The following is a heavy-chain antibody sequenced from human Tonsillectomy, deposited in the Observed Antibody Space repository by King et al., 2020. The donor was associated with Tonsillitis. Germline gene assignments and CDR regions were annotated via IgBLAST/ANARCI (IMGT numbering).Heavy chain of an antibody. Sequence: LVQSGAEVKKPGASVKVSCKASGYTFTGYYMHWVRQAPGQGLEWMGWINPNSGGTNYAQKVQGRVTMIRDTSISTAYMELSRLRSDDTAVYYCARGALVGAHVDYWGQGTLVTVSS. D-gene: IGHD1-26*01. V-gene: IGHV1-2*02. J-gene: IGHJ4*02. CDR3: ARGALVGAHVDY. CDR1: GYTFTGYY. CDR2: INPNSGGT.